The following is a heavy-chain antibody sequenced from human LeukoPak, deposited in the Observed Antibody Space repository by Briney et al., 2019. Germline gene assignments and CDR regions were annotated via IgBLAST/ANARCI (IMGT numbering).Heavy chain of an antibody. CDR2: ISGSGGST. CDR1: GFTFSSYA. V-gene: IGHV3-23*01. J-gene: IGHJ4*02. CDR3: ARARTGTDLAFDY. Sequence: GGSLRLSCAASGFTFSSYAMSWVRQAPGKGLEWVSAISGSGGSTYYADSVKGRFTISRDNAKNSLYLQMNSLRAEDTAVYYCARARTGTDLAFDYWGQGTLVTVSS. D-gene: IGHD1-1*01.